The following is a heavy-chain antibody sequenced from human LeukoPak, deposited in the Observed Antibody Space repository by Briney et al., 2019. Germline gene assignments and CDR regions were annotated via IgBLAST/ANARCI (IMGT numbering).Heavy chain of an antibody. V-gene: IGHV3-30*18. CDR1: GFTFSSYG. J-gene: IGHJ4*02. CDR3: AKAPYSSGWYSDY. D-gene: IGHD6-19*01. CDR2: ISYDGSNE. Sequence: GGSLRLSCAASGFTFSSYGMHWVRQAPGKGLEWVAVISYDGSNEYYADSVKGRFTISRDNSKNTLYLQMNSLRAEDTAVYYCAKAPYSSGWYSDYWGQGTLVTVSS.